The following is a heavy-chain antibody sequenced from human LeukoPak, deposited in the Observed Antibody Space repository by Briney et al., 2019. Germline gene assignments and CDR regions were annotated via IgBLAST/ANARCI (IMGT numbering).Heavy chain of an antibody. V-gene: IGHV4-34*01. CDR2: INHSGSA. CDR1: GGSFSGYY. CDR3: ARGPRDTRSGYYPGAFDI. D-gene: IGHD3-3*01. Sequence: SETLSLTCAVYGGSFSGYYWSWIRQPPGKGLEWIGEINHSGSANYNPSLKSRVTISVDTSKNQFSLKLSSVTAADTAVYYCARGPRDTRSGYYPGAFDIWGQGTMVTVSS. J-gene: IGHJ3*02.